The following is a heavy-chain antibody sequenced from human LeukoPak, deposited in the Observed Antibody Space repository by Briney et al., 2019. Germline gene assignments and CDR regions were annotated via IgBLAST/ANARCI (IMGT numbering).Heavy chain of an antibody. CDR3: ARNQAVAANRGAFDI. D-gene: IGHD6-19*01. CDR1: GYSISSNNW. CDR2: IYYSGNT. V-gene: IGHV4-28*01. Sequence: SDTLSLTCAVSGYSISSNNWRAWIRQPPGKGLEWIGYIYYSGNTYYNPYNPSLTSRVTMSVDTSKNQFSLKLDSVTEIDTAMYYCARNQAVAANRGAFDIWGQGTMVTVSS. J-gene: IGHJ3*02.